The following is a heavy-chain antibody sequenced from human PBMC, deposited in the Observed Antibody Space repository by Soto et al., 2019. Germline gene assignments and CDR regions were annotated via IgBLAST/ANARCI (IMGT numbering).Heavy chain of an antibody. D-gene: IGHD3-10*01. CDR2: VYNSGST. CDR1: GGSIRRYY. Sequence: SETLSLTCTVFGGSIRRYYWSWVRRPPGKGLEWIGYVYNSGSTTYSPSFKSRVTISADTSRNQFSLKLSSVTAADTAVYYCARAPYGSGSYSSDYFDYWGQGTLVTVSS. J-gene: IGHJ4*02. V-gene: IGHV4-59*08. CDR3: ARAPYGSGSYSSDYFDY.